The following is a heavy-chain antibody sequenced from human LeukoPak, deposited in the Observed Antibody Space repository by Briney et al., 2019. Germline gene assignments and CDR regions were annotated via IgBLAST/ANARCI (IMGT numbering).Heavy chain of an antibody. V-gene: IGHV3-48*03. J-gene: IGHJ4*02. Sequence: GGSLRLSCAASGFTFSSYEMNWVRQAPGKGLEWVSYISSSGSTIYYADSVKGRFTISRDNAKNSLYLQMNSLRAEDTAGYYCARERWGISQRKLDYWGQGTLVTVSS. D-gene: IGHD3-16*01. CDR1: GFTFSSYE. CDR2: ISSSGSTI. CDR3: ARERWGISQRKLDY.